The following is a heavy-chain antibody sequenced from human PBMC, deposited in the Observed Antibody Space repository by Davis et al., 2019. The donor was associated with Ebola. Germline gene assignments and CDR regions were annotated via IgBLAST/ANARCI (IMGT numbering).Heavy chain of an antibody. Sequence: GESLKISCAASGFTFRNYGMHWVRQAPGKGLEWVAVIWYDGSNKHYVDSVKGRFTISRDNSKNTLYLQMNSLRAEDTAVYYCAKSPVGYYYYMDVWGKGTTVTVSS. CDR2: IWYDGSNK. CDR3: AKSPVGYYYYMDV. D-gene: IGHD4-23*01. CDR1: GFTFRNYG. J-gene: IGHJ6*03. V-gene: IGHV3-30*02.